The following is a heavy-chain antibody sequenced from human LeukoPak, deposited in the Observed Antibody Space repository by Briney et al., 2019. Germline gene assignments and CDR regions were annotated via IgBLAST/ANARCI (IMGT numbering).Heavy chain of an antibody. J-gene: IGHJ4*02. CDR2: INPNSGGT. CDR1: GYTLTELS. D-gene: IGHD3-3*01. CDR3: AREENPVLRFLEWLLY. Sequence: ASVKVSCKVSGYTLTELSMHWVRQAPGQGLEWMGWINPNSGGTNYAQKFQGRVTMTRDTSISTAYMELSRLRSDDTAVYYCAREENPVLRFLEWLLYWGQGTLVTVSS. V-gene: IGHV1-2*02.